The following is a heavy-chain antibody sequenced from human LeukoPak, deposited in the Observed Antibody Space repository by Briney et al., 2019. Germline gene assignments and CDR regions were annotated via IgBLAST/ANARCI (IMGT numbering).Heavy chain of an antibody. CDR1: GGSISSYY. CDR3: ARASGSGSYYAAFDI. D-gene: IGHD3-10*01. Sequence: KPSETLSLTCTVSGGSISSYYWSWIRQPPGKGLEWIGYIYYSGSTNYNPSLKSRVTISVDTSKNQFSLKLSSVTAEDTAVYYCARASGSGSYYAAFDIWGQGTMVTVSS. CDR2: IYYSGST. J-gene: IGHJ3*02. V-gene: IGHV4-59*01.